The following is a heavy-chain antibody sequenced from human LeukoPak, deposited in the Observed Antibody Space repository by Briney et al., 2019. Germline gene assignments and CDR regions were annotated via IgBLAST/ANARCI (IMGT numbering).Heavy chain of an antibody. V-gene: IGHV1-8*01. CDR2: MNPNSGNT. Sequence: GASVKVSCKASGYTFTSCDINWVRQATGQGLEWMGWMNPNSGNTGYAQSCQGRITMTSDISIGTAYMELSNLTSEDTAIYYCTRGSSGRRDNWGQGTLVTVSA. J-gene: IGHJ4*02. D-gene: IGHD6-19*01. CDR3: TRGSSGRRDN. CDR1: GYTFTSCD.